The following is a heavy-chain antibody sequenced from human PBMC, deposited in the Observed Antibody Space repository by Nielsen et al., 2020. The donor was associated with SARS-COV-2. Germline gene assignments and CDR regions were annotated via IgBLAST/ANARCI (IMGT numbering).Heavy chain of an antibody. V-gene: IGHV1-24*01. J-gene: IGHJ4*02. D-gene: IGHD3-3*01. CDR3: ATDSPIGVVIYALAH. CDR2: FDPQDGET. Sequence: ASVKVSCKVSGGALTLFSMHWVRQAPGKGLAWMGEFDPQDGETTYAQKFQGRVTMTEDTSIDTAYLDLNGLTSDDTAIYFCATDSPIGVVIYALAHWGQGTPVTVSS. CDR1: GGALTLFS.